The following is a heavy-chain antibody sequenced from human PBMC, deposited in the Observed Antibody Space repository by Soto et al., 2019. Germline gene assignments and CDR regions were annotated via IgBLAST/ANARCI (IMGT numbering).Heavy chain of an antibody. CDR1: XASIGTNNW. Sequence: TLSLTCAVSXASIGTNNWWSWVRQPPGKGLEWIGEVYHSGTTNCNPSLKSRVTISIDKSKNQFSLTLTSMTAADTALYYCAVPGRGDFDYWSQGTLVTVSS. D-gene: IGHD5-12*01. J-gene: IGHJ4*02. CDR2: VYHSGTT. V-gene: IGHV4-4*02. CDR3: AVPGRGDFDY.